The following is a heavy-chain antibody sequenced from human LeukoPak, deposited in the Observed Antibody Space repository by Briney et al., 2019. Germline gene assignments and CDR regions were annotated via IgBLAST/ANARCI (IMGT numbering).Heavy chain of an antibody. J-gene: IGHJ4*02. Sequence: PETLSLTCTVSGGSISSYYWSWIRQPPGKGLEWIGYIYYSGSTNYNPSLKSRVTISVDTSKNQFSLKLSSVTAADTAVYYCARYCSSTSCYSDYWGQGTLVTVSS. D-gene: IGHD2-2*01. V-gene: IGHV4-59*12. CDR3: ARYCSSTSCYSDY. CDR2: IYYSGST. CDR1: GGSISSYY.